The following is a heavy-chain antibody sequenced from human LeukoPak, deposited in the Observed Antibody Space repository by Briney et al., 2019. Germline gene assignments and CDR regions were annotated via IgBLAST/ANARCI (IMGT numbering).Heavy chain of an antibody. D-gene: IGHD2-8*02. CDR3: ARGAVDLVAVAWYFGL. CDR1: GFTVSNDY. V-gene: IGHV3-53*01. Sequence: GGSLILSCEASGFTVSNDYMSWVRQAPGKGLEWVSVIDGGGTTYYAESAKGRFTISRDDSKNTLYLQMNSLRIEDTAVYYCARGAVDLVAVAWYFGLWGRGTLVTVSS. J-gene: IGHJ2*01. CDR2: IDGGGTT.